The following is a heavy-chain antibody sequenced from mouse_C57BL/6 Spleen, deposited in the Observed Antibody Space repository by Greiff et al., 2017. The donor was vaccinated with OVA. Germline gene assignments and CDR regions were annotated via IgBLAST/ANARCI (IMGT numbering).Heavy chain of an antibody. CDR1: GYTFTSYW. Sequence: QVQLKQPGAELVKPGASVKMSCKASGYTFTSYWITWVKQRPGQGLEWIGDIYPGSGSTNYNEKFKSKATLTVDTSSSTAYMQLSSLTSEDSAVYYCARRLHYYGSSYFDYWGQGTTLTVSS. CDR3: ARRLHYYGSSYFDY. D-gene: IGHD1-1*01. J-gene: IGHJ2*01. V-gene: IGHV1-55*01. CDR2: IYPGSGST.